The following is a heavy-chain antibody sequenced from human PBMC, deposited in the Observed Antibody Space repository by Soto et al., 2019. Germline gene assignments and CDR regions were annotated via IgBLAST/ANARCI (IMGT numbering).Heavy chain of an antibody. D-gene: IGHD5-18*01. CDR1: GYTFTSYD. CDR3: ARGSVGRIQLWSYHYYYMDV. CDR2: MNPNSGNT. Sequence: ASVKVSCKASGYTFTSYDINWVRQATGQGLEWMGWMNPNSGNTGYAQKFQGRVTMTRNTSISTAYMELSSLRSEDTAVYYCARGSVGRIQLWSYHYYYMDVWGKGTTVTVSS. J-gene: IGHJ6*03. V-gene: IGHV1-8*01.